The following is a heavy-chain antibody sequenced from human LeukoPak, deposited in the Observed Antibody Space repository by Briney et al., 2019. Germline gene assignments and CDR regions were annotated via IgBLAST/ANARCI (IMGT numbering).Heavy chain of an antibody. CDR3: ARRGHGGSYPY. CDR2: IIPILGIA. CDR1: GGTFSSYA. D-gene: IGHD1-26*01. Sequence: SVKVSCKASGGTFSSYAISWVRQAPGQGLEWMGRIIPILGIANYAQKFQGRVTITADKSTSTAYMELSSLRSEDTAVYYCARRGHGGSYPYWGQGTLVTVSS. J-gene: IGHJ4*02. V-gene: IGHV1-69*04.